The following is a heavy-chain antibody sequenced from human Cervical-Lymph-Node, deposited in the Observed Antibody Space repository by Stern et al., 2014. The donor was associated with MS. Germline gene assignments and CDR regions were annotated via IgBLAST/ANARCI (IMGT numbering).Heavy chain of an antibody. CDR3: ARPPPRRKWDDPNYGMDV. J-gene: IGHJ6*02. CDR2: IYPDDSDI. D-gene: IGHD1-1*01. Sequence: EVQLGESGAEVKKPGESLKISCKGSGYTFTNNWIAWVRQMPGKGLEWMGIIYPDDSDIRYSPSLQGQVPISTDTSLSTAYLQWRSLKPADSAVYYCARPPPRRKWDDPNYGMDVWGQGTTVTVSS. CDR1: GYTFTNNW. V-gene: IGHV5-51*03.